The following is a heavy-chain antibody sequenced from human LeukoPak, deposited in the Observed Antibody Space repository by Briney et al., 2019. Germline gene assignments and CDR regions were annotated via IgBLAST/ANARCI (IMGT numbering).Heavy chain of an antibody. V-gene: IGHV3-74*01. CDR3: VRDLGGRSGH. D-gene: IGHD1-26*01. CDR1: GFTFSSNW. Sequence: GGSLRLSCAASGFTFSSNWMHWVRQAPGKGLVWVSRISEDGSTTNYADSVKGRSTIFRDNAKNTLYLQMNSLRAEDTAVYYCVRDLGGRSGHWGQGTLVTVSS. J-gene: IGHJ4*02. CDR2: ISEDGSTT.